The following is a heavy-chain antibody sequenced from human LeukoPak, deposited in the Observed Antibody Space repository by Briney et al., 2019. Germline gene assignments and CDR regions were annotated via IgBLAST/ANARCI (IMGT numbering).Heavy chain of an antibody. Sequence: GGSLRLSCAASGFSFSSDAMSWVRQAPGKGLEWVSAISGSGGSTYYADSVKGRFTISRDNSKNTLYLQMNSLRAEDTAVYYCSRGSIVGATSSFDYWGQGTLVTVSS. CDR3: SRGSIVGATSSFDY. J-gene: IGHJ4*02. D-gene: IGHD1-26*01. CDR1: GFSFSSDA. CDR2: ISGSGGST. V-gene: IGHV3-23*01.